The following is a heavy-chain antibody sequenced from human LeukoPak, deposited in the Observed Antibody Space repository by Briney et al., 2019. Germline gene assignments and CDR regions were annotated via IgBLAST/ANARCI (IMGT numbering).Heavy chain of an antibody. V-gene: IGHV3-23*01. Sequence: GGSLRLSCAASGLTFSSYAMSWVRQAPGKGLEWVSAISGSGGSTYYADSVKGRFTISRDNSKNTLYLQMNSLRAEDTAVYYCAKSQVLAVAGIGWFDPWGQGTLVTVSS. D-gene: IGHD6-19*01. CDR3: AKSQVLAVAGIGWFDP. CDR2: ISGSGGST. CDR1: GLTFSSYA. J-gene: IGHJ5*02.